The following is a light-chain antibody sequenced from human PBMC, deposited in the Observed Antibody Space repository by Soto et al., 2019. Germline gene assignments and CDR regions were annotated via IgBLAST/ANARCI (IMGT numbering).Light chain of an antibody. V-gene: IGLV2-23*02. CDR2: EVT. Sequence: QSALTQPASVSGSHGQSITISCTGTSGDVGTYNLVSWYQLHTGKAPKVMIYEVTERPSGVSNRFSGSKSGNTASLTISGLQAEDEADYYCCSYAGSSNVVFGGGTKLTVL. CDR3: CSYAGSSNVV. J-gene: IGLJ2*01. CDR1: SGDVGTYNL.